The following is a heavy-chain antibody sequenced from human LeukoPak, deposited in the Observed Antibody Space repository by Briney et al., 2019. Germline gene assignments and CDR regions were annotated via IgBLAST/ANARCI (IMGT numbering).Heavy chain of an antibody. V-gene: IGHV3-48*01. CDR1: GFTFSSYH. D-gene: IGHD3-9*01. J-gene: IGHJ4*02. CDR3: SRVVQDVTGADY. Sequence: GGPLRLSCAASGFTFSSYHMNWVRQAPGKGLEWLSYIHSTSGSIHYADSVKGRFTISRDNAKNSLYLQMNSLRAEDTAVYYCSRVVQDVTGADYWGQGTLVIVSS. CDR2: IHSTSGSI.